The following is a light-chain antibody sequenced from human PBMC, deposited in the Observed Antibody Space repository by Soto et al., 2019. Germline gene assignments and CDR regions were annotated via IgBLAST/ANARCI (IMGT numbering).Light chain of an antibody. CDR1: QSVSSN. J-gene: IGKJ1*01. CDR3: QPYHNWPAWT. Sequence: EIVMTQSPATLSVSPGERATLSCRASQSVSSNLAWYQQKPGQAPRLLIYGASTRATGIPARFSGSGSVTEFTLTISSLQSEDFAVYYCQPYHNWPAWTFGHGTKVEIK. V-gene: IGKV3-15*01. CDR2: GAS.